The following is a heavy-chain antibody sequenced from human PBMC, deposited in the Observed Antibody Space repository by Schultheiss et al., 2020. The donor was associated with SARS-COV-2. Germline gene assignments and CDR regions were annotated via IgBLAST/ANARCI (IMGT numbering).Heavy chain of an antibody. CDR2: ISSSSSYT. Sequence: GESLKISCAASGFTFSDYYMSWIRQAPGKGLEWVSYISSSSSYTNYADSVKGRFTVSRDNSKNTLSLQINSLRPEDTAIYFCARDTPIDFWGQGTLVTVSS. V-gene: IGHV3-11*06. CDR3: ARDTPIDF. J-gene: IGHJ4*02. CDR1: GFTFSDYY.